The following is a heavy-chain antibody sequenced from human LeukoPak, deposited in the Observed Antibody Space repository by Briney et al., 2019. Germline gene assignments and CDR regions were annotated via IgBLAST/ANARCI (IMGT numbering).Heavy chain of an antibody. CDR1: GGSISSGDYY. Sequence: SDTLSLTCTVSGGSISSGDYYWSWIRQPPGKGLEWIGYIYYSGSTYYNPSLKSRVTISVDTSKNQSSLKLSSVTAADTAVYYCARSLTGVDTAMVLDYWGQGTLVTVSS. D-gene: IGHD5-18*01. CDR2: IYYSGST. V-gene: IGHV4-30-4*02. J-gene: IGHJ4*02. CDR3: ARSLTGVDTAMVLDY.